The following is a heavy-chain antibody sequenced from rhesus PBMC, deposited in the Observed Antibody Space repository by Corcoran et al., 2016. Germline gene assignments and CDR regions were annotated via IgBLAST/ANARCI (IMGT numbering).Heavy chain of an antibody. Sequence: QLQLQESGPGLVKPSETLSVTCAVSGGSISSSYWSWIRQAPGKGLEWIGYIYGGSSSTNYNPSLKSRVTLSVETSKNQRSLKLSSVTTADTAVYYCARDPDSSWYYFDYWGQGVLVTVSS. CDR2: IYGGSSST. J-gene: IGHJ4*01. V-gene: IGHV4-169*02. CDR3: ARDPDSSWYYFDY. D-gene: IGHD6-13*01. CDR1: GGSISSSY.